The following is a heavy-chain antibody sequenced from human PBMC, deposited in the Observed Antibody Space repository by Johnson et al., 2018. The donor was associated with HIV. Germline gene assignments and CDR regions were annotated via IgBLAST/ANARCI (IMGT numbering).Heavy chain of an antibody. Sequence: VQLVESGGRVVRPGGSLRLSCAASGFTFSDYYMSWIRQAPGKGLEWVGRINWNSEIKGYGDSVKGRFTISRDNAKNSLYLQMNSLSAEDTALYYCVKDVLRGSGRYDEGGVDIWGQGTMVTVSS. CDR1: GFTFSDYY. V-gene: IGHV3-20*04. D-gene: IGHD1-26*01. J-gene: IGHJ3*02. CDR3: VKDVLRGSGRYDEGGVDI. CDR2: INWNSEIK.